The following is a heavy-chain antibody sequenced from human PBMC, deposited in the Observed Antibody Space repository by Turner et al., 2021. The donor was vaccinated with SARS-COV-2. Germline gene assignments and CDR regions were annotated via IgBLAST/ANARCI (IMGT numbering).Heavy chain of an antibody. CDR3: ARVGISWSDGLDWFDP. J-gene: IGHJ5*02. CDR2: INPYSGGT. D-gene: IGHD6-13*01. V-gene: IGHV1-2*02. Sequence: QVQLVQSGAEVKKPGPSVKFSCKASGYTFTGYYMHWGRQAPGQGLEWMGWINPYSGGTNYAQKFQGRVTMTRDTSISTAYMELSRLRSDDTAVYYCARVGISWSDGLDWFDPWGQVTLVTVSS. CDR1: GYTFTGYY.